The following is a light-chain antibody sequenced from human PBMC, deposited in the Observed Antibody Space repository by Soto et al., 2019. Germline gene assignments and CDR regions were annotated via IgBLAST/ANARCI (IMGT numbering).Light chain of an antibody. CDR1: SSDVGGYNY. V-gene: IGLV2-14*01. Sequence: QSALTQPASVSGSPGQSITISCTGTSSDVGGYNYVSWYQQHPGKAPKLMIYDVSNRPSGVSNRFSGSKSGNTASLTISGLQAEDEDDYYCSSYTRSSTSVLFGGGTKLTVL. CDR2: DVS. CDR3: SSYTRSSTSVL. J-gene: IGLJ2*01.